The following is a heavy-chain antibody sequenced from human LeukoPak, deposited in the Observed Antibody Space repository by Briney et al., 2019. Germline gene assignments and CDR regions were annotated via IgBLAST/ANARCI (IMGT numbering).Heavy chain of an antibody. CDR2: INPNTGGT. J-gene: IGHJ4*02. CDR1: GYSFTGYY. CDR3: ASYPRYSSSPPFDY. D-gene: IGHD6-19*01. Sequence: SVKVSCKASGYSFTGYYMHWVRQAPGQGLEWMGWINPNTGGTNYAQKFQGRVTMTRDTTISTAYMELNRLTSDDTAVYYCASYPRYSSSPPFDYWGQGTLVTVSS. V-gene: IGHV1-2*02.